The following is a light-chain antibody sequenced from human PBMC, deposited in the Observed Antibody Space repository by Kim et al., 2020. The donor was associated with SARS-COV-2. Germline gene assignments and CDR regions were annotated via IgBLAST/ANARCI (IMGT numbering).Light chain of an antibody. J-gene: IGKJ3*01. V-gene: IGKV3-15*01. CDR1: QSVGSN. Sequence: VTPGERATLSCRASQSVGSNLAWYQQKPGQAPRLLIYVASARATGIPARFSGSGSGTEFTLAISSLQSEDFAVYYCQQYDNWPFTFGPGTKVDIK. CDR3: QQYDNWPFT. CDR2: VAS.